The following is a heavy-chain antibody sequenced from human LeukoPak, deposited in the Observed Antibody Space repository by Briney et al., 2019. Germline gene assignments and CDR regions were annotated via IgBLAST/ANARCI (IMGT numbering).Heavy chain of an antibody. CDR3: ARALGPNPSYYFDY. D-gene: IGHD1-26*01. CDR1: GFTFSSYA. Sequence: GGSLRLSCAASGFTFSSYAMRWVRQAPGKGLEWVAVISYDGSNKYCADSVKGRFTISRDNSKNTLYLQMNSLRAEDTAVYYCARALGPNPSYYFDYWGQGTLVTVSS. CDR2: ISYDGSNK. J-gene: IGHJ4*02. V-gene: IGHV3-30*04.